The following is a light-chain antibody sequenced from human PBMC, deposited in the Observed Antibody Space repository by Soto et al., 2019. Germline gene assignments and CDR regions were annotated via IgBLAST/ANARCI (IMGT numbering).Light chain of an antibody. V-gene: IGLV2-23*03. CDR1: SSDVGSYNL. CDR3: CSYAGSSTFSWV. J-gene: IGLJ3*02. Sequence: QAVVTQPASVSGSPGQSITISCTGTSSDVGSYNLVSWYQQHPGKAPKLMIYEGSKRPSGVSNRFSGSKSGNTASLTISGLQTEDEADYYCCSYAGSSTFSWVFGGGTKLTVL. CDR2: EGS.